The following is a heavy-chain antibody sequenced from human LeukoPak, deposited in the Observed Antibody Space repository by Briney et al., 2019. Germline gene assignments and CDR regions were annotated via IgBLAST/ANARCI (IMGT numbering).Heavy chain of an antibody. V-gene: IGHV1-18*01. Sequence: ASVKVSCKASGYTFTSYGISWVRQAPGQGLEWMGWISAYNGNTNYAQKLQGRVTMTTDTSTSTAYMELRSLRSDDTAVYYCARARYCSSTSCRRWFDPWGQGTLVTVSS. CDR2: ISAYNGNT. CDR3: ARARYCSSTSCRRWFDP. J-gene: IGHJ5*02. CDR1: GYTFTSYG. D-gene: IGHD2-2*01.